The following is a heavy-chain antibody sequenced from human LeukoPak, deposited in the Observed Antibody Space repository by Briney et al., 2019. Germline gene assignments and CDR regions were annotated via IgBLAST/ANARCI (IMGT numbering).Heavy chain of an antibody. CDR3: ARAYYEFWSGYYTGGYFDY. D-gene: IGHD3-3*01. V-gene: IGHV4-38-2*01. Sequence: SETLSLTCAVSGYSISSGYYWGWIRQPPGQGLEWIGSIYHSGSTYYNPSLKSRVTISVDTSKNQFSLKLSSVTAADTAVYYCARAYYEFWSGYYTGGYFDYWGQGTLVTVSS. CDR2: IYHSGST. CDR1: GYSISSGYY. J-gene: IGHJ4*02.